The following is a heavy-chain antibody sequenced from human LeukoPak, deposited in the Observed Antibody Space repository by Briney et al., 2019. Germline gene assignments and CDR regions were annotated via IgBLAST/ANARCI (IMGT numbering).Heavy chain of an antibody. Sequence: ASVKVSCKASGYTFTSYGISWVRQAPGQGLEWMGWISAYNGNTNYAQKLQGRVTMTTDTSTSTAYMELRSLRSDDTAVYYCAGVYYDSSGYYWNWFDPWGQGTLVTVSS. V-gene: IGHV1-18*01. CDR1: GYTFTSYG. D-gene: IGHD3-22*01. J-gene: IGHJ5*02. CDR2: ISAYNGNT. CDR3: AGVYYDSSGYYWNWFDP.